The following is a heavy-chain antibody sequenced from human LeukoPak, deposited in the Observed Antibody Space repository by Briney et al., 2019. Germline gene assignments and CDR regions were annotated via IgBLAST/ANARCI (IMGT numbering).Heavy chain of an antibody. D-gene: IGHD3-16*01. CDR3: AKKLIHYDGNGFVDY. CDR1: GFTFSHYI. V-gene: IGHV3-30*18. J-gene: IGHJ4*02. Sequence: GGSLRLSCAASGFTFSHYIMHWVRQAPGKGLEWVAVISYGGTNKYYADSVKGRFTISRDDSKNTLYLQMDSLRAEDTAVYYCAKKLIHYDGNGFVDYWGQGTLVTVSS. CDR2: ISYGGTNK.